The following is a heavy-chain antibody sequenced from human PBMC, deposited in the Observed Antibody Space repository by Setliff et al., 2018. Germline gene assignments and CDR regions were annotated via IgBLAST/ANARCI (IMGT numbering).Heavy chain of an antibody. V-gene: IGHV3-30-3*01. CDR1: GFTFNNYA. J-gene: IGHJ3*01. CDR3: ARKSGSYYFNAFDL. CDR2: ISFDGSDK. Sequence: AGGSLRLSCAASGFTFNNYAMHWVRQAPGKGLEWVAVISFDGSDKYYVDSVKGRFTISRDNAKNSLYLQMNSLRAEDTAVYYCARKSGSYYFNAFDLWGQGTMVTVSS. D-gene: IGHD1-26*01.